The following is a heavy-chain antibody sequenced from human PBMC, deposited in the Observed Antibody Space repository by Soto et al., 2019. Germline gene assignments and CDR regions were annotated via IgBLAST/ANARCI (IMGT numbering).Heavy chain of an antibody. CDR3: AKDRERIATRSIDY. CDR2: IIGSGVSK. D-gene: IGHD6-6*01. Sequence: EVQLLESGGGLVQPGGSLRLSCAAPGFTFSSYALSWVRQAPGKGLEWVSGIIGSGVSKYYADSVKGRFSISRDNSKSTLYLQMNSLRAEDTAVYYCAKDRERIATRSIDYWGQGTLVTVSS. CDR1: GFTFSSYA. J-gene: IGHJ4*02. V-gene: IGHV3-23*01.